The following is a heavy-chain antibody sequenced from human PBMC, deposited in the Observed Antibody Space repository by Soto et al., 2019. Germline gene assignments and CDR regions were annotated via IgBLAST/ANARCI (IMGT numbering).Heavy chain of an antibody. V-gene: IGHV3-30-3*01. J-gene: IGHJ4*02. D-gene: IGHD3-10*01. CDR1: GFTSSSYA. Sequence: PGGSLRLSCAASGFTSSSYAMHWVRQAPGKGLEWVAVISYDGSNKYYADSVKGRFTISRDNSKNTLYLQMNSLRAEDTAVYYCARERQFGRSATSHYSYWGQGTLVTVSS. CDR3: ARERQFGRSATSHYSY. CDR2: ISYDGSNK.